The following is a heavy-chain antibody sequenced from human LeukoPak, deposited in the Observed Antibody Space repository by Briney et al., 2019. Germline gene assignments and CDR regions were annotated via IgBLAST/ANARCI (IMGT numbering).Heavy chain of an antibody. V-gene: IGHV1-8*01. CDR3: ARGRYSSRRPFSDY. CDR1: GYTFTSYD. D-gene: IGHD6-13*01. CDR2: MNPNSGNT. Sequence: ASVKVSCKASGYTFTSYDINWVRQATGQGLEWMGWMNPNSGNTGYAQKFQGRVTMTRNTSISTAYMELSSLRSEDTAVYYCARGRYSSRRPFSDYWGQGALVTVSS. J-gene: IGHJ4*02.